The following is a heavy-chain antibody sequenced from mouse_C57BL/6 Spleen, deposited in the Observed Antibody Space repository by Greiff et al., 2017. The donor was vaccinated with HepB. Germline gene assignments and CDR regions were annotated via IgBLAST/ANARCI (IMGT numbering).Heavy chain of an antibody. CDR3: ARGGWPYRNYFDY. D-gene: IGHD1-1*02. Sequence: QVQLQQPGAELVRPGTSVKLSCKASGYTFTSYWMHWVKQRPGQGLEWIGVIDPSDSYTNYNQKFQGKATLTVDTSSSTAYMTLSSLTSEDSAVYYCARGGWPYRNYFDYWGQGTTLTVSS. J-gene: IGHJ2*01. V-gene: IGHV1-59*01. CDR1: GYTFTSYW. CDR2: IDPSDSYT.